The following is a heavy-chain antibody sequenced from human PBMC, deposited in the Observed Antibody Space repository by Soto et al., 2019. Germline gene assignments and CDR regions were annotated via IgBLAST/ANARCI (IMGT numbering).Heavy chain of an antibody. CDR2: ISYDGSEI. J-gene: IGHJ1*01. Sequence: GSLRLSCAGSGFALSDYYMNWIRQAPGKGLEWVAHISYDGSEIYYADSVKGRFSISRDNARXSLSLQLNILIADDTAMYYCARWSYLDHWAQGTRVTGSS. V-gene: IGHV3-7*03. CDR1: GFALSDYY. D-gene: IGHD3-10*01. CDR3: ARWSYLDH.